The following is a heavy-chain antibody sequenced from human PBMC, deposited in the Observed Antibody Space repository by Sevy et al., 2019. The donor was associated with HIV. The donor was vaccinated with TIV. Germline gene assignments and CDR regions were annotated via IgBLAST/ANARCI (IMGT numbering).Heavy chain of an antibody. Sequence: GGSLRLSCVASGFSDRDYYMTWVRQAPGKGLEWVSLIYSGGSTYYADSVKGRFLISRVSSKNTLFLHMNSLRAGDTAVYYCARGGEAKDFDYWGRGTLVTVSS. V-gene: IGHV3-53*01. CDR1: GFSDRDYY. J-gene: IGHJ4*02. D-gene: IGHD3-16*01. CDR3: ARGGEAKDFDY. CDR2: IYSGGST.